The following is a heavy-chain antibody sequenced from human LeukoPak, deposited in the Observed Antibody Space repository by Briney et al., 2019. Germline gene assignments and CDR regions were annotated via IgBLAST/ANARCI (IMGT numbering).Heavy chain of an antibody. Sequence: SETLSLTCTVSGGSISSSSYYWGWIRQPPGKGLEWIGSIYYSGSTYYNPSLKSRVTISVDTSKNQFSLKLSSVTAADTAVYYCARPLRSSSGSLNWFDPWGQGTLVTVSS. CDR1: GGSISSSSYY. D-gene: IGHD2-15*01. J-gene: IGHJ5*02. V-gene: IGHV4-39*01. CDR3: ARPLRSSSGSLNWFDP. CDR2: IYYSGST.